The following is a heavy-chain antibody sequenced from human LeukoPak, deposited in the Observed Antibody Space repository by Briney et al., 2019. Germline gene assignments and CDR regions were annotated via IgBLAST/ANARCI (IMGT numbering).Heavy chain of an antibody. CDR2: IYYSGST. Sequence: SETLSLTCTVSGGSISSYYWSWIRQPPGKGLEWIGYIYYSGSTNYNPSLKSRGTISVDTYKNQFSLKLSSVTAADTAVYYCARDHGRHYYDSSGYYPGAWGQGTLVTVSS. J-gene: IGHJ4*02. V-gene: IGHV4-59*01. D-gene: IGHD3-22*01. CDR3: ARDHGRHYYDSSGYYPGA. CDR1: GGSISSYY.